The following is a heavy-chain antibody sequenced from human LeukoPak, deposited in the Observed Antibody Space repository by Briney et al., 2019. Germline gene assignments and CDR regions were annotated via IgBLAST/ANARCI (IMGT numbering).Heavy chain of an antibody. CDR3: AKVFDSYGWNHFDY. CDR2: ISYDGSNK. V-gene: IGHV3-30*18. Sequence: GGSLRLSCAASGFTFSSYGMHWVRQAPGKGLEWVAVISYDGSNKYYADSVKGRFTISRDNSKNTLYLQMNSLRAEDTAVYYCAKVFDSYGWNHFDYWGQGTLVTVSS. D-gene: IGHD5-18*01. CDR1: GFTFSSYG. J-gene: IGHJ4*02.